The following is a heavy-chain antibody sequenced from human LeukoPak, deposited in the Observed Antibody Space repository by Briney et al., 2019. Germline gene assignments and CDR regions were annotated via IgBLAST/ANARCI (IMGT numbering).Heavy chain of an antibody. CDR3: AKSPGIVVVPAAVWANDAFDI. J-gene: IGHJ3*02. D-gene: IGHD2-2*01. CDR1: GSTFSDYG. CDR2: ISLDGSVT. Sequence: PGGSLRLSCAASGSTFSDYGMHWVRQAPGKGLEWLAIISLDGSVTYYAASVTGRFTISRDNSKNTLYLEMNSLSAEDTAVYYCAKSPGIVVVPAAVWANDAFDIWGQGTMVTVSS. V-gene: IGHV3-30*18.